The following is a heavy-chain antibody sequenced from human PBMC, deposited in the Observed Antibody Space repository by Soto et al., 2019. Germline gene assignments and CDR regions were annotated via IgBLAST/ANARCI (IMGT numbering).Heavy chain of an antibody. D-gene: IGHD3-9*01. Sequence: EEQLLESGGGLVQPGGSLRLSCAASGFTFSLYAMTWVRHTPGKGLAWVASISGTGERTYYADSVKGRFIISKDNSKNTEFLQMNSLRAEDTAEYYCAKGDWLYDNYYGMEVWGQGTLVTVSS. J-gene: IGHJ6*02. CDR1: GFTFSLYA. V-gene: IGHV3-23*01. CDR3: AKGDWLYDNYYGMEV. CDR2: ISGTGERT.